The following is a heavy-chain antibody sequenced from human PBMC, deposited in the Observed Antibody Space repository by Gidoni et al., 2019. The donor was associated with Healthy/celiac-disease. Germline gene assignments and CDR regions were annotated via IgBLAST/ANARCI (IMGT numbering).Heavy chain of an antibody. D-gene: IGHD4-17*01. J-gene: IGHJ4*02. CDR3: AKKSTVTTSYRSDGFDY. CDR1: GFTFSRYA. Sequence: EVQLLESGGGLVQPGGSLRLSCAASGFTFSRYAMSWVRQAPGKGLEWVSAISGSGGSTYYADSVKGRFTISRDNSKNTLYLQMNSLRAEDTAVYYCAKKSTVTTSYRSDGFDYWGQGTLVTVSS. V-gene: IGHV3-23*01. CDR2: ISGSGGST.